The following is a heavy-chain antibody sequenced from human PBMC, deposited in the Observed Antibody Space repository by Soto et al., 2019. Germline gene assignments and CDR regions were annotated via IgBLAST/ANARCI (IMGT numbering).Heavy chain of an antibody. V-gene: IGHV4-31*03. CDR1: GDSISRSGYY. CDR3: ASGVRKIEY. J-gene: IGHJ4*02. D-gene: IGHD3-10*01. Sequence: QVQLQESGPGLVKPSQTLSLTCTVSGDSISRSGYYWSWIRQHPGKGLEWIGYIFYSGSTYYNPSLKSRATISVDTSKNQFSLKLNSVTVAETAIYYCASGVRKIEYWGQGALVTVSS. CDR2: IFYSGST.